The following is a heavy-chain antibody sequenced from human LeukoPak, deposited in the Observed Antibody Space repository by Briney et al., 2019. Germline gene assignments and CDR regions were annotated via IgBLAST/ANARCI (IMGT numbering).Heavy chain of an antibody. Sequence: GSLRLSCAASGFTFSSFAMTWVRQAPGKGLEWVSSITGTHYTTYNTDSVKGRFTISRDNSKNTLYLQMNSLRADDTAVYYCTKDPNGDYVGAFDPWGQGTLVTVSS. CDR3: TKDPNGDYVGAFDP. D-gene: IGHD4-17*01. J-gene: IGHJ5*02. CDR1: GFTFSSFA. CDR2: ITGTHYTT. V-gene: IGHV3-23*01.